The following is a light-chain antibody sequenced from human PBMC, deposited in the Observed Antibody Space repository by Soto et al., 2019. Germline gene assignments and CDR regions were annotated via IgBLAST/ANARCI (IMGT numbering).Light chain of an antibody. J-gene: IGLJ2*01. Sequence: QSALTQPASVSGSPGQWITISCTGTRSDVGSYNLVSWYQPHPGKAPKLMIYEGSKRPSGVSNRFSGSKSGNTASLTISGLQAEDEADYYCCSYAGSSTHVVFGGGTKLTVL. CDR1: RSDVGSYNL. CDR2: EGS. V-gene: IGLV2-23*01. CDR3: CSYAGSSTHVV.